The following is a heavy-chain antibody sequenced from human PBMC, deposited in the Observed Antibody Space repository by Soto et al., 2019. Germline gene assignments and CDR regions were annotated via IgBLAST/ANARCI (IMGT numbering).Heavy chain of an antibody. CDR3: ARDQESKGALGPDNNYHYGMDV. V-gene: IGHV3-30-3*01. CDR2: ISYDGSNK. D-gene: IGHD1-1*01. Sequence: GGSLRLSCAASGFTFSSYAMYWVRQAPGKGLEWVAVISYDGSNKYYADSVKGRFTISRDNSKNTLYLQMNSLRAEDTAVYYCARDQESKGALGPDNNYHYGMDVWGQGTTVSVCS. J-gene: IGHJ6*01. CDR1: GFTFSSYA.